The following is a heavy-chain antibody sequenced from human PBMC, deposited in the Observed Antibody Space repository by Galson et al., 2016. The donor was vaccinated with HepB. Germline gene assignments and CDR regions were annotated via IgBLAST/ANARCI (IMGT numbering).Heavy chain of an antibody. Sequence: SLRLSCAASGLSFDDYAMHWVRRRPGKGLEWVASLNWNSGNIAYGDSVKGRFTISRDNAKNSLFLQMNSLRGEDTALYYCAKDMHSNYGGNSEVGYNYGMDVWGQGTLVTVSS. CDR2: LNWNSGNI. CDR1: GLSFDDYA. CDR3: AKDMHSNYGGNSEVGYNYGMDV. D-gene: IGHD4-23*01. V-gene: IGHV3-9*01. J-gene: IGHJ6*02.